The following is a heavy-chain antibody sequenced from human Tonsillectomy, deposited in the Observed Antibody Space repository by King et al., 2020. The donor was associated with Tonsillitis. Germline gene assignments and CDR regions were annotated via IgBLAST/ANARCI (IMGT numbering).Heavy chain of an antibody. CDR1: GYTFTSYG. D-gene: IGHD1-26*01. Sequence: VQLVESGAEVKKPGASVKVSCKASGYTFTSYGISWVRQAPGQGLEWMGWISAYNGNKNYAQKLQGRVTMTTDTSTSTAYMELRSLRSDDTAVYYCARPTCGSYPEYYFDYWGQGTLVTVSS. CDR2: ISAYNGNK. CDR3: ARPTCGSYPEYYFDY. J-gene: IGHJ4*02. V-gene: IGHV1-18*04.